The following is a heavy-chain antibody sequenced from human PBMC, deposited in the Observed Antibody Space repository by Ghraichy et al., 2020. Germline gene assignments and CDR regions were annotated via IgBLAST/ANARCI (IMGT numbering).Heavy chain of an antibody. CDR1: GFTFNSNT. CDR2: INSASDT. CDR3: AKARSVSGSYLPFDS. D-gene: IGHD3-22*01. J-gene: IGHJ5*01. Sequence: GESLNISCAASGFTFNSNTMNWVRQAPGGGLEWVSAINSASDTNYADSVRGRFTVSRDNSKNTLYLQMNSLRLEDTAVYYCAKARSVSGSYLPFDSWGQGTRVTVSS. V-gene: IGHV3-23*01.